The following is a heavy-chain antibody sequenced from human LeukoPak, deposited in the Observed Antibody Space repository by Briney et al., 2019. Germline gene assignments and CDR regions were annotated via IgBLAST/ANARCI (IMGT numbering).Heavy chain of an antibody. CDR3: ARHLTNAFDI. V-gene: IGHV4-59*08. CDR1: GGSISSYY. Sequence: SETLSLTCTVSGGSISSYYWSWIRQPPGKGLEWIGYVYYSGSTNYNPSLKSRVTISVDTSKNQFSLKLSSVTAADTAVYYCARHLTNAFDIWGQGTMVTVSS. J-gene: IGHJ3*02. CDR2: VYYSGST.